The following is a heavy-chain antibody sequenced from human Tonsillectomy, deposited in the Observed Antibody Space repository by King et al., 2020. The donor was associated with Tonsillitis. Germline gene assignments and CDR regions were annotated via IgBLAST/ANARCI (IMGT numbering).Heavy chain of an antibody. V-gene: IGHV4-34*01. CDR2: INHSGST. D-gene: IGHD6-13*01. CDR1: GGSFSGYY. Sequence: VQLQQWGAGLLKPSETLSLTCAVYGGSFSGYYWSWIRQPPGKGLEWIGEINHSGSTNYNPSLKSRVTVSVDTSKNQFSLKLSSVTAADTAVYYCARGVSTLGPKYYYYGMDVWGQGTTVTVSS. CDR3: ARGVSTLGPKYYYYGMDV. J-gene: IGHJ6*02.